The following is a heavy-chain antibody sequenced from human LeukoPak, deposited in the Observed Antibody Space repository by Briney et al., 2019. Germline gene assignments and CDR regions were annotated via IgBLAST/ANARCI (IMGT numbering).Heavy chain of an antibody. J-gene: IGHJ5*02. CDR2: ISYDGSNK. V-gene: IGHV3-30*04. CDR3: ARVEESASFDP. CDR1: GFTFSNYV. D-gene: IGHD3-3*01. Sequence: SGGSLRLSCAASGFTFSNYVMHWVRQAPGKGLEWVAIISYDGSNKYYADSVKGRFTISRDNSKNTLYLQMNSLRAEDTAVYYCARVEESASFDPWGQGTLVTVSS.